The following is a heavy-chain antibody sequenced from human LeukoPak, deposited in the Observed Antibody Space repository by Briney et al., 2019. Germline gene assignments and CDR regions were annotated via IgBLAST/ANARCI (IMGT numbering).Heavy chain of an antibody. CDR2: IYYSGST. Sequence: SETLSLTCTVSGDSISSYYWSWIRQPPGKGLEWIGYIYYSGSTNYNPSLKSRVTISVDTSKNQFSLKLSSVTAADTAVYYCARGCYDSSGYYLDAFDIWGQGTMVTVSS. D-gene: IGHD3-22*01. CDR3: ARGCYDSSGYYLDAFDI. V-gene: IGHV4-59*12. CDR1: GDSISSYY. J-gene: IGHJ3*02.